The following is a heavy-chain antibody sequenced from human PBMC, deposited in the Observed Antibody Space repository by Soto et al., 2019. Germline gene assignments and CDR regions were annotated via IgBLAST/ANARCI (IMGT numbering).Heavy chain of an antibody. J-gene: IGHJ5*02. V-gene: IGHV3-30*04. CDR3: AKTGCNGGSCFSWFDP. CDR1: GFILSDFA. CDR2: ILKDGKSK. Sequence: QVQLVESGGGVVQPGGSLRLSCAASGFILSDFAMHWVRQVPGRGLEWVAVILKDGKSKYYADSVRGRFTISSDTSKDTIFLQLTSLRLDDSAVYYCAKTGCNGGSCFSWFDPWGQGTPVIVSS. D-gene: IGHD2-15*01.